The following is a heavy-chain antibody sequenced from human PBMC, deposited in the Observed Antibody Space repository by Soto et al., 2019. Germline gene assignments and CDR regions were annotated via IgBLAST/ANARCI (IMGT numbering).Heavy chain of an antibody. CDR2: IGTAGDT. Sequence: EVQLVESGGGLVQPGGSLRLSCAASGFTFSSYDMHWVRQATGKGLEWVSAIGTAGDTYYPGSVKGRFTISRENAKNSLYLQMNSLRAGDTAVYYCARGKMATMGDAFDIWGQGTMVTVSS. D-gene: IGHD5-12*01. V-gene: IGHV3-13*04. CDR3: ARGKMATMGDAFDI. J-gene: IGHJ3*02. CDR1: GFTFSSYD.